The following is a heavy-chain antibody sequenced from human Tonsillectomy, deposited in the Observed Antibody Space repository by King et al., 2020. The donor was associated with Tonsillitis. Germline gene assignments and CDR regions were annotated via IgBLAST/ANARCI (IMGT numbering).Heavy chain of an antibody. J-gene: IGHJ4*02. V-gene: IGHV3-13*01. CDR1: GFTFRSYD. CDR2: IGTAGDT. Sequence: VQLVESGGGLVQPGGSLRLSCAASGFTFRSYDMHWVRQATGKGLEWVSAIGTAGDTYYPGSVKGRLTNSRENAKNSLYLQINSLRAEDTAVYYCARVSYGSGSYDYWGQGTLVTVSS. D-gene: IGHD3-10*01. CDR3: ARVSYGSGSYDY.